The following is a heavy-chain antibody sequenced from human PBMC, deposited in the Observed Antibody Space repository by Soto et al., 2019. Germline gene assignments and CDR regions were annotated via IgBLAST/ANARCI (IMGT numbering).Heavy chain of an antibody. CDR3: AHNGLWFGELFQFCY. D-gene: IGHD3-10*01. J-gene: IGHJ4*02. CDR1: GFSLSTSGVG. V-gene: IGHV2-5*02. CDR2: IYWDDDK. Sequence: QITLKESGPTLVKPTQTLTLTCTFSGFSLSTSGVGVGWIRQPPGKALEWLALIYWDDDKRYSPSLKSRLTSTKDTSKNQVVLTMTNMDPVDTATYYCAHNGLWFGELFQFCYWGQGTLVTVSS.